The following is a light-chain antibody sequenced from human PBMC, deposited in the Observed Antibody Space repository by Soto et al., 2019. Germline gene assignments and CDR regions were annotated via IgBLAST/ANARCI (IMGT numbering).Light chain of an antibody. CDR2: GAS. J-gene: IGKJ3*01. Sequence: EVVMTQSPATLSVSPGEGATLACRASQSVSSKLAWYQQKPGQAPRLHIYGASTRATGIPARFSGSESGTEFALTISSLQSADFAVYYCQQYDNWPFTFGPGTKVDIK. CDR1: QSVSSK. CDR3: QQYDNWPFT. V-gene: IGKV3-15*01.